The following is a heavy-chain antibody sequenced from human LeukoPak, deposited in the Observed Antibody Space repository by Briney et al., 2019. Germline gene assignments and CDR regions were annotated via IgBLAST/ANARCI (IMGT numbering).Heavy chain of an antibody. CDR3: AITIFEVVLSSRFEY. D-gene: IGHD3-3*01. V-gene: IGHV4-4*02. Sequence: PSETLSLTCAVSSGSIFTSNWWSWVRQPPGKGLEWIGQIFHSGSTSYSPSLKSRVTISVDKSKNQFSLKLSSVTAADTAVYYCAITIFEVVLSSRFEYWGQGTLVTVSS. J-gene: IGHJ4*02. CDR2: IFHSGST. CDR1: SGSIFTSNW.